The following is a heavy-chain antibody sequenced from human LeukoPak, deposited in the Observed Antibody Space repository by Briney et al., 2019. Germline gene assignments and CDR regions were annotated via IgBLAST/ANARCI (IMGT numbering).Heavy chain of an antibody. J-gene: IGHJ5*02. CDR3: ARLCYGDPSPARTTTLKTEYNWFDP. CDR1: GYSFTSYW. Sequence: GESLKISCKGSGYSFTSYWIGWVRQMPGKGLEWMGIIYPGDSDTRYSPSFQGQVTISADKSISTAYLQWSSLKASDTAMYYCARLCYGDPSPARTTTLKTEYNWFDPWGQGTLVTVSS. D-gene: IGHD4-17*01. CDR2: IYPGDSDT. V-gene: IGHV5-51*01.